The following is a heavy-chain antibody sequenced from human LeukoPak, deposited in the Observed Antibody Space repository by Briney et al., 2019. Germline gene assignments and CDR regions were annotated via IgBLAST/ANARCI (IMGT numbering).Heavy chain of an antibody. D-gene: IGHD4-23*01. V-gene: IGHV4-39*02. J-gene: IGHJ4*02. Sequence: PSETLSLTCTVSGGSISSSSYYWGWIRQPPGKGLEWIGSIYYSGSTYYNPSLKSRVTISVDTSKNQFSLKLSSVTAADTAVYYCARDLDYGGRGLDSWGQGTLVIVSS. CDR1: GGSISSSSYY. CDR2: IYYSGST. CDR3: ARDLDYGGRGLDS.